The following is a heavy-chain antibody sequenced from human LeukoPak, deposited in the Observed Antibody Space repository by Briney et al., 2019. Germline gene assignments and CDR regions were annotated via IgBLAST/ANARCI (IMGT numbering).Heavy chain of an antibody. V-gene: IGHV5-51*01. J-gene: IGHJ4*02. CDR3: ASTRSWHRYGYGY. D-gene: IGHD5-18*01. CDR2: IYPDDSDT. Sequence: KNGESLKISCKGSGYSFTDYWIGWVRQTPGKGLEWMGIIYPDDSDTRYSPSFEGQVTISADKSISTAYLQWSSLKASDTAMYYCASTRSWHRYGYGYWGQGTLVTVSS. CDR1: GYSFTDYW.